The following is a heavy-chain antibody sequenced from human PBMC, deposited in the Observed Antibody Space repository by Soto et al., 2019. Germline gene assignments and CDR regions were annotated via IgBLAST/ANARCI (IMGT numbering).Heavy chain of an antibody. J-gene: IGHJ5*02. V-gene: IGHV3-23*01. CDR3: AKDLPGIAVAGTGVDWFDP. CDR2: ISGSGGST. CDR1: GFTFSSYA. D-gene: IGHD6-19*01. Sequence: GGSLRLSCAASGFTFSSYAMSWVRQAPGKGLEWVSAISGSGGSTYYADSVKGRFTISRDNSKNTLYLQMNSLRAEDTAVYYCAKDLPGIAVAGTGVDWFDPWGQGTLVTVSS.